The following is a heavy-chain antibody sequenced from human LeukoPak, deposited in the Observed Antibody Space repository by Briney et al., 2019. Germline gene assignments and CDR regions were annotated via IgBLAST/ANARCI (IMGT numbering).Heavy chain of an antibody. D-gene: IGHD4-23*01. CDR3: ARPTIPGGTYPLGS. Sequence: SETLSLTCTVSGGSFSSYYWSWIRQPPGKGLEWIGYIYYSGSTDYNPSLKSRVTISVETSKNQFSLNLSSVTAADTAVYYCARPTIPGGTYPLGSWGQGTLVTVSS. J-gene: IGHJ4*02. CDR2: IYYSGST. CDR1: GGSFSSYY. V-gene: IGHV4-59*01.